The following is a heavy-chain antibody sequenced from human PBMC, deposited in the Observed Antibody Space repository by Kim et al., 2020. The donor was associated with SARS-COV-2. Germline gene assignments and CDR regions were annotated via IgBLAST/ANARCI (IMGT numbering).Heavy chain of an antibody. CDR2: IKSQTNCATT. Sequence: GGSLRLSCGASGFTFSNAWMSWVRQRPGRGLEWLGRIKSQTNCATTGYAAPVQGRFSISRDDSGNTLYLQMNSLTTEDTAVYYCTTEGYSYGHHSLHMWGQGTMVTVSS. CDR1: GFTFSNAW. J-gene: IGHJ3*02. CDR3: TTEGYSYGHHSLHM. D-gene: IGHD5-18*01. V-gene: IGHV3-15*05.